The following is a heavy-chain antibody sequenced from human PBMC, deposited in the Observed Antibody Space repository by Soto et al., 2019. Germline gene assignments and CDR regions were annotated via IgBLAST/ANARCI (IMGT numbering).Heavy chain of an antibody. Sequence: QITLKESGPTLVKPTQTLTLTCTFSGFSLSTNGVGVGWIRQPPGKALEWLAAIYWDDSKHYSPSLKSRLTITKDTSKNQVVLTMTNVDPVDTATYYCTRKGAGTTSLDHWGQGTLVTVSS. J-gene: IGHJ4*02. CDR3: TRKGAGTTSLDH. CDR2: IYWDDSK. CDR1: GFSLSTNGVG. D-gene: IGHD1-7*01. V-gene: IGHV2-5*02.